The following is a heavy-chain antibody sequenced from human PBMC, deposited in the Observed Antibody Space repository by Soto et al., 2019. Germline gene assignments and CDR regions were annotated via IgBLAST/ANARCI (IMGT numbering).Heavy chain of an antibody. CDR2: IIPILGIA. D-gene: IGHD4-17*01. CDR3: AKTSGDYGYYYYYMDV. J-gene: IGHJ6*03. V-gene: IGHV1-69*02. CDR1: GGTFSSYT. Sequence: QVQLVQSGAEVKKPGSSVKVSCKASGGTFSSYTISWVRQAPGQGLEWMGRIIPILGIANYAQKFQGRVTITADKSTSTAYMELSSLRSEDTAVYYCAKTSGDYGYYYYYMDVWGKGTTVTVSS.